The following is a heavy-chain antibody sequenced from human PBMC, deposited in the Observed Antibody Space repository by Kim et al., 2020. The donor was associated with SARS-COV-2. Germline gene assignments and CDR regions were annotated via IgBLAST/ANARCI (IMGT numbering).Heavy chain of an antibody. D-gene: IGHD4-17*01. CDR2: INHSGST. CDR3: ARGSTVIGY. CDR1: GGSFSGYY. J-gene: IGHJ4*02. Sequence: SETLSLTCAVYGGSFSGYYSSWIRQPPGKGLEWIGEINHSGSTNYNPSLKSRVTISVDTSKNQFSLKLSSVTAADTAVYYCARGSTVIGYWGQGTLVTVS. V-gene: IGHV4-34*01.